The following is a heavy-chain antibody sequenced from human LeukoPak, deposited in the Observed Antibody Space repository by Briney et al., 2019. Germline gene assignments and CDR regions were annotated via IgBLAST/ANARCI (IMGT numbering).Heavy chain of an antibody. Sequence: YDGSNKYYADSVKGRFTISRDNSKNTLYLQMNSLRAEDTAVYYCAKATPTVLDYYYYGMDVWGQGTTVTVSS. D-gene: IGHD4-17*01. V-gene: IGHV3-30-3*02. J-gene: IGHJ6*02. CDR2: YDGSNK. CDR3: AKATPTVLDYYYYGMDV.